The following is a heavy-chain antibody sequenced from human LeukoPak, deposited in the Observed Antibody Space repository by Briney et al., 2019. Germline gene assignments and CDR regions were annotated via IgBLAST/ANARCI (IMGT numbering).Heavy chain of an antibody. D-gene: IGHD5/OR15-5a*01. J-gene: IGHJ5*02. CDR3: ARGGLGNWFDP. CDR2: IYYSGST. V-gene: IGHV4-59*01. Sequence: SETLSLTCSVSGGSIISYYWSWIRQPPGKGLEWIGYIYYSGSTNYNPSLKSRVTISVDTSKNQFSLKLSSVTAADTAVYYCARGGLGNWFDPWGQGTLVTVSS. CDR1: GGSIISYY.